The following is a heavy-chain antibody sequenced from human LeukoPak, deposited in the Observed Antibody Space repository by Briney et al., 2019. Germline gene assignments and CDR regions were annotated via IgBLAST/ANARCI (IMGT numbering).Heavy chain of an antibody. CDR1: GFTFSGSA. Sequence: GSLRLSCAASGFTFSGSAMHCVRQASGKGLEWVGRIRSKANSYATAYAASVKGRFTISRDDSKNTAYLQMNSLKTEDTAVYYCTLMVYANFYYMDVWGKGTTVTVSS. V-gene: IGHV3-73*01. D-gene: IGHD2-8*01. J-gene: IGHJ6*03. CDR2: IRSKANSYAT. CDR3: TLMVYANFYYMDV.